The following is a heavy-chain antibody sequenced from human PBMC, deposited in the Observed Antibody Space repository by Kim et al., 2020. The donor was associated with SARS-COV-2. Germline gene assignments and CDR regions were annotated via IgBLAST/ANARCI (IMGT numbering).Heavy chain of an antibody. V-gene: IGHV4-39*01. D-gene: IGHD1-20*01. J-gene: IGHJ3*02. CDR3: ARRYNWNLGSAFDI. Sequence: NPTLTGRVTISVDTSKNQFSLKLSSVTAADTAVYYCARRYNWNLGSAFDIWGQGTMVTVSS.